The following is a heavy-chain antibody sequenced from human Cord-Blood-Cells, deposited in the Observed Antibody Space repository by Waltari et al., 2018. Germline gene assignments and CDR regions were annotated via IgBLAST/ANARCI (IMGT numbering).Heavy chain of an antibody. CDR1: GFTVSSKY. CDR3: ARVVWN. CDR2: ICSGGRT. Sequence: EVQLVESGGGLIQPGGSLRLSCAASGFTVSSKYMSWVRQAPGKGRGWVVVICSGGRTYDADAVKGRFTIARDNSKNTLYLQMNSLRAEDTAVYYCARVVWNWGQGTLVTVSS. V-gene: IGHV3-53*01. D-gene: IGHD1-1*01. J-gene: IGHJ4*02.